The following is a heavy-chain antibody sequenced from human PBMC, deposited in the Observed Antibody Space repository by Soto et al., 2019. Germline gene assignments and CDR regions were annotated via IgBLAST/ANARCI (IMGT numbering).Heavy chain of an antibody. V-gene: IGHV1-18*01. CDR2: ISAYNGNT. Sequence: QVQLVQSGAEVKKPGASVKVSCKASGYTFTSYGISWVRQAPGQGLEWMGWISAYNGNTNYAQKLQGRVTMTTDTSTITACMAPRSRGSNETAVYYCARDSPPPREWCQGTLVTVSS. CDR1: GYTFTSYG. CDR3: ARDSPPPRE. J-gene: IGHJ4*02.